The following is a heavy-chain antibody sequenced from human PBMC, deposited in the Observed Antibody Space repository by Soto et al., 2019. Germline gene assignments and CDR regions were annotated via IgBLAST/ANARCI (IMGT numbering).Heavy chain of an antibody. CDR2: ISSSSSII. Sequence: EVQLLESGGGLVQPGGSLRLSCAASGFTLSSYSMNWVRQAPGKGLEWVSYISSSSSIINYADSVKGRCNITRDNAKNSLYQQTDSLRDQATAVCYCAMAAVAGYWYFDLRSRGTLVSVSS. D-gene: IGHD2-15*01. CDR1: GFTLSSYS. CDR3: AMAAVAGYWYFDL. V-gene: IGHV3-48*02. J-gene: IGHJ2*01.